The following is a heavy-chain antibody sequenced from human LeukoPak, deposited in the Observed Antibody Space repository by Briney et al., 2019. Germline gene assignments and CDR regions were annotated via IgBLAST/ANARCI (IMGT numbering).Heavy chain of an antibody. V-gene: IGHV1-69*13. D-gene: IGHD3-10*01. CDR3: XXXXLTMMRGLSFHYYMDV. Sequence: SVKVSCKPSGDTDNTNPITWVRQARGQGLEWLGGITPSVQRGSEHYAQKFQGRITITADAPRTTIYMELRSLRSAETGVYYXXXXXLTMMRGLSFHYYMDVWGEGTTVTVSS. J-gene: IGHJ6*03. CDR2: ITPSVQRGSE. CDR1: GDTDNTNP.